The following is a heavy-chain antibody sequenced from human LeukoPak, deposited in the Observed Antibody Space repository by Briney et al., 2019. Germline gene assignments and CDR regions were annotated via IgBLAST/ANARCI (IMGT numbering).Heavy chain of an antibody. CDR2: ISGSGSST. V-gene: IGHV3-23*01. D-gene: IGHD3-10*01. J-gene: IGHJ4*02. CDR1: GFTFSSYA. CDR3: AKDWATMVRGVDY. Sequence: GGSLRLSCAASGFTFSSYAMSWVRQAPGKGLEWVSGISGSGSSTYYADSVKGRFTISKDNSKNTLYLQMNSLRAEDTAVYYCAKDWATMVRGVDYWGQGTLVTVSS.